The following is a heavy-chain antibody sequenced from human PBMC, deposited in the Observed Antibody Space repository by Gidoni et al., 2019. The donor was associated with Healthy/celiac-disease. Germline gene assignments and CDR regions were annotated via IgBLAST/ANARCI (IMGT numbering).Heavy chain of an antibody. J-gene: IGHJ6*02. CDR3: ARDRATMVRGVTYYYYGMDV. D-gene: IGHD3-10*01. V-gene: IGHV3-74*01. CDR1: GFTFSSYW. Sequence: EVQLVESGGGLVQPGGSLRLSCAASGFTFSSYWMHWVRQAPGKGLVWVSRINSDGSSTSYADSVKGRFTISRDNAKNTLYLQMNSLRAEDTAVYYCARDRATMVRGVTYYYYGMDVWGQGTTVTVSS. CDR2: INSDGSST.